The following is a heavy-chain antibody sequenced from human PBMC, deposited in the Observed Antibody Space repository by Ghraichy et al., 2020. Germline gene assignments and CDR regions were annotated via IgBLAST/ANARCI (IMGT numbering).Heavy chain of an antibody. CDR2: FYYSGST. J-gene: IGHJ4*02. CDR1: GGSITSYY. D-gene: IGHD5-18*01. Sequence: SETRSLTCTVSGGSITSYYWSWIRQTPGKGLEWIGYFYYSGSTNYNPSLRSRVTISEDTSKNQFSLKLSSMTAADTAVYYCARGPGGYTYGYYFDYWGQGTLVTVSS. CDR3: ARGPGGYTYGYYFDY. V-gene: IGHV4-59*01.